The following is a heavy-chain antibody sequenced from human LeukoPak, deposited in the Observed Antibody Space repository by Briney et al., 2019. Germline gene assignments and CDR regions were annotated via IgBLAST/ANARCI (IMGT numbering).Heavy chain of an antibody. CDR3: AGATTSTFDY. J-gene: IGHJ4*02. CDR1: GGSISSGDYY. Sequence: SQTLSLTCTVSGGSISSGDYYWSWIRQPPGKGREWIGYIYYRWSTYYNPSLECRVTISVDTSKNHFSLKLCSVTPAHDVVLCCAGATTSTFDYWGQGTLVTVSS. CDR2: IYYRWST. V-gene: IGHV4-30-4*08. D-gene: IGHD1-26*01.